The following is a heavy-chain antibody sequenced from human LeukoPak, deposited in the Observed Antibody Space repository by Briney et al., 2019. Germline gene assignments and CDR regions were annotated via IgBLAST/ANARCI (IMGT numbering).Heavy chain of an antibody. J-gene: IGHJ4*02. Sequence: PGGSLRLSCAASGFTFSSHSMNWVRQAPGKGLEWVSSITSSSSYINYADSAKGRFTISRDNAKNSLYLQMNSLRAEDTAVYYCARDEPGGLHYWGQGTLVTVSS. V-gene: IGHV3-21*01. D-gene: IGHD1-14*01. CDR3: ARDEPGGLHY. CDR1: GFTFSSHS. CDR2: ITSSSSYI.